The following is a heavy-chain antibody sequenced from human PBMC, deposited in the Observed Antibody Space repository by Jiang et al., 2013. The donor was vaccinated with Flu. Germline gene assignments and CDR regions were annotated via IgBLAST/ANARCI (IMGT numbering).Heavy chain of an antibody. Sequence: RLSCAASGFTFSSYAMHWVRQAPGKGLEWVAVISYDGSNKYYADSVKGRFTISRDNSKNTLYLQMNSLRAEDTAVYYCARASGFGYSSGWYDGVYWGQGTLVTVSS. J-gene: IGHJ4*02. CDR1: GFTFSSYA. CDR2: ISYDGSNK. CDR3: ARASGFGYSSGWYDGVY. D-gene: IGHD6-19*01. V-gene: IGHV3-30-3*01.